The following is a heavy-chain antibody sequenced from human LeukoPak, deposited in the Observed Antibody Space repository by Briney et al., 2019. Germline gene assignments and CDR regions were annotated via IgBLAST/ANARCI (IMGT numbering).Heavy chain of an antibody. CDR3: ARGDKQLVFNRNKGGFDP. J-gene: IGHJ5*02. V-gene: IGHV3-48*01. CDR2: ISPSSSTT. D-gene: IGHD6-13*01. Sequence: GGSLRLSCAASGFTFSTYSMNWVRQAPGKGLEWLSYISPSSSTTHYADSVKGRFTISRDNSKNTLYLQMNSLRTEDTAVYYCARGDKQLVFNRNKGGFDPWGQGTLVTVSS. CDR1: GFTFSTYS.